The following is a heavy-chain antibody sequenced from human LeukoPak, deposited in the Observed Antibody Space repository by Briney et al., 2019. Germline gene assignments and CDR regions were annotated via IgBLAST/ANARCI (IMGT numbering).Heavy chain of an antibody. Sequence: GRSLRLSCAASGFTFSSYAMHWVRQAPGKGLEWVSVISGSGGATFYGDSVQGRFTISRDNSRDTLYLQMNSLTAEDTAVYYCGKYLQTTVGANDYWGQGTLVTVSS. D-gene: IGHD1-26*01. J-gene: IGHJ4*02. CDR1: GFTFSSYA. V-gene: IGHV3-23*01. CDR2: ISGSGGAT. CDR3: GKYLQTTVGANDY.